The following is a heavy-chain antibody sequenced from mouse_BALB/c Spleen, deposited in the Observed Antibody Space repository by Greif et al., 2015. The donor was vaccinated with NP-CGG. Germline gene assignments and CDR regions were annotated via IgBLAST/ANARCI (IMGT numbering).Heavy chain of an antibody. CDR3: ASSIYYGPAFAY. D-gene: IGHD2-1*01. CDR1: GYSITSDYA. J-gene: IGHJ3*01. V-gene: IGHV3-2*02. Sequence: EVQLQESGPGLVKPSQSLSLTCTVTGYSITSDYAWNWIRQFPGNKLEWMGYISYSGSTSYNPSLKSRISITRDTSKNQFFLQLNSVTTEDTATYYCASSIYYGPAFAYWGQGTLVTVSA. CDR2: ISYSGST.